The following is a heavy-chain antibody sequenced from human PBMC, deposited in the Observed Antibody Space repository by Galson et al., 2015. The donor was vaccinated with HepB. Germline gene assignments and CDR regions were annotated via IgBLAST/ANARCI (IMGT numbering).Heavy chain of an antibody. CDR1: GFTFSDYY. Sequence: SLRLSCAASGFTFSDYYMSWIRQAPGKGLEWVSYISSSSSYTNYADSVKGRFTISRDNAKNSLYLQMNSLRAEDTAVYYCARAFRNYGSGSSTDFDYWGQGTLVTVSS. V-gene: IGHV3-11*05. CDR3: ARAFRNYGSGSSTDFDY. CDR2: ISSSSSYT. J-gene: IGHJ4*02. D-gene: IGHD3-10*01.